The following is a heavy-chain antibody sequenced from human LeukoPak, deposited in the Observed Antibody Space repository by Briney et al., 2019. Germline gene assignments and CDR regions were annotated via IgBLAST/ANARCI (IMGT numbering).Heavy chain of an antibody. Sequence: PSETLSLTCTVSGVSISSGSYYWSWLRQPPGKGLGWIGRIYTSGSTNYNPSLKSRVTISVDTSKNQFSLKLSSVTAADTAVYYCARGSSLLYYFDYWGQGTLVTVSS. D-gene: IGHD6-13*01. V-gene: IGHV4-61*02. CDR3: ARGSSLLYYFDY. CDR1: GVSISSGSYY. J-gene: IGHJ4*02. CDR2: IYTSGST.